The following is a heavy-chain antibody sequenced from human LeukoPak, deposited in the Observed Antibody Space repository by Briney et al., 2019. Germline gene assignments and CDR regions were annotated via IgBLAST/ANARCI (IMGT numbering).Heavy chain of an antibody. Sequence: GGSLRLSCAASGLTFNTYWMHWVRQAPGKGLVWVSRIDSDGSSTSYADSVKGRFTIPRDDAKNTLYLQMNSLRAEDTAVYYCTRDYDILWGQGTLVTVSS. D-gene: IGHD3-9*01. CDR1: GLTFNTYW. CDR3: TRDYDIL. CDR2: IDSDGSST. V-gene: IGHV3-74*01. J-gene: IGHJ4*02.